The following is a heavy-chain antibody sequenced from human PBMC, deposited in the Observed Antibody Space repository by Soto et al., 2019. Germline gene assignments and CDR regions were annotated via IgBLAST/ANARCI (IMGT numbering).Heavy chain of an antibody. J-gene: IGHJ4*02. CDR3: AKASYSYGYFDY. D-gene: IGHD5-18*01. Sequence: PGGSLRLSCAASGFTFDDYAMHWVRQAPGKGLEWVSGISWNSGSIGYADSVKGRFTISRDNAKNSLYLQMSSLRAEDTALYYCAKASYSYGYFDYWGQGTLVTVSS. V-gene: IGHV3-9*01. CDR2: ISWNSGSI. CDR1: GFTFDDYA.